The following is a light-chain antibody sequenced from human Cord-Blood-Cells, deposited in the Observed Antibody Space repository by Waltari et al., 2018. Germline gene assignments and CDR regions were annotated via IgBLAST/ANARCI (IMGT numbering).Light chain of an antibody. V-gene: IGLV3-1*01. CDR3: QAWDSSNWV. CDR2: QDS. CDR1: KLGDKY. Sequence: SYELTQPPSVSVSPGQTASITCSGDKLGDKYACWYQQKPGQSPVLVIYQDSKRPSGIPERFSSSNSGNTATLTISGTQAMDEADYYCQAWDSSNWVFGGGTKLTVL. J-gene: IGLJ3*02.